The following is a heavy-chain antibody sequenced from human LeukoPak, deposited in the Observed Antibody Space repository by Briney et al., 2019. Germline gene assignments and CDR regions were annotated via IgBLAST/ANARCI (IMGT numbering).Heavy chain of an antibody. CDR1: GGTFSSYA. J-gene: IGHJ1*01. D-gene: IGHD6-19*01. CDR2: IIHIFGTA. V-gene: IGHV1-69*05. CDR3: ASSSSGCSGADDFQH. Sequence: ASVKVSCKASGGTFSSYAISWVRQAPGQGLEWMGRIIHIFGTANYAQKFQGRVTITTDESTSTAYMELSSLRSEDTAVYYCASSSSGCSGADDFQHWGQGTLVTVSS.